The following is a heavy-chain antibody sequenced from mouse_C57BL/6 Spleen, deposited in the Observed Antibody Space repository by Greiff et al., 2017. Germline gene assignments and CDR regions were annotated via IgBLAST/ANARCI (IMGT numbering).Heavy chain of an antibody. D-gene: IGHD1-1*01. CDR3: ARSKITTVVATDFDV. CDR2: INPNYGTT. Sequence: VQLQQSGPELVQPGASVKISCKASGYSFTDYNMNWVKQSNGKSLEWIGVINPNYGTTSYNQKFKGKATLTVDQSSSTAYMQLNSLTSEDSAVYYCARSKITTVVATDFDVWGTGTTVTVSS. V-gene: IGHV1-39*01. J-gene: IGHJ1*03. CDR1: GYSFTDYN.